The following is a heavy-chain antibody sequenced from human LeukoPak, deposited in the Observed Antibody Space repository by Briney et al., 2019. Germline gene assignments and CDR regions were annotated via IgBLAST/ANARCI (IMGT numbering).Heavy chain of an antibody. Sequence: GGSLRLSCAASGFTFDDYAMHWVRQAPGKGLEWVSGISWNSGSIGYADSVKGRFTISRDNAKNSLYLQMNSLRAEDTALYYCAKDSGNGVRGVIRWYYFDYWGQGTLVTVSS. J-gene: IGHJ4*02. CDR3: AKDSGNGVRGVIRWYYFDY. CDR2: ISWNSGSI. V-gene: IGHV3-9*01. CDR1: GFTFDDYA. D-gene: IGHD3-10*01.